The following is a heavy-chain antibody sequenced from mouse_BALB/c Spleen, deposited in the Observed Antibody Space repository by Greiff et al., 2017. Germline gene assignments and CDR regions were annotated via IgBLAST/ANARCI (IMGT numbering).Heavy chain of an antibody. Sequence: EVQRVESGGGLVKPGGSLKLSCAASGFTFSDYYMYWVRQTPEKRLEWVATISDGGSYTYYPDSVKGRFTISRDNAKNNLYLQMSSLKSEDTAMYYCARDRGRYGKEFAYWGQGTLVTVSA. CDR2: ISDGGSYT. CDR1: GFTFSDYY. J-gene: IGHJ3*01. CDR3: ARDRGRYGKEFAY. V-gene: IGHV5-4*02. D-gene: IGHD2-1*01.